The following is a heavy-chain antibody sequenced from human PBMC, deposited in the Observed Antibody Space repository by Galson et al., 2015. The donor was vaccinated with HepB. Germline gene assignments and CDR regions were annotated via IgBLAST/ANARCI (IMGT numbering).Heavy chain of an antibody. J-gene: IGHJ5*02. CDR3: ARGLAAAGSWLDP. V-gene: IGHV1-46*01. Sequence: SVKVSCKASGYTFTSYYMHWVRQAPGQGLEWMGVINPSGGSTNYAQKFQGRVTMASDTSASTAYMELRRLRFDDTAIYYCARGLAAAGSWLDPWGQGTLVTVSS. D-gene: IGHD6-13*01. CDR2: INPSGGST. CDR1: GYTFTSYY.